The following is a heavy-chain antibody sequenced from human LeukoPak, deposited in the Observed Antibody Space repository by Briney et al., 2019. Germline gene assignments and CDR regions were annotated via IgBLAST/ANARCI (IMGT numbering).Heavy chain of an antibody. CDR1: GFTFRDAW. V-gene: IGHV3-15*01. Sequence: EGSLRLSYAASGFTFRDAWMTWVRQAPGKGLEWVGRIRSKTDGGTTDYAVSVQGRFTISRDDSKNTLYLQMSSLKTEDTAVYYCAKHIYGVVSIQQWGQGTLVTVSS. CDR3: AKHIYGVVSIQQ. D-gene: IGHD3-3*01. J-gene: IGHJ1*01. CDR2: IRSKTDGGTT.